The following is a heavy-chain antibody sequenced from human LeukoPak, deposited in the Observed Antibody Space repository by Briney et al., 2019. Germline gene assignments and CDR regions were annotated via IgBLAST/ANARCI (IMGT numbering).Heavy chain of an antibody. J-gene: IGHJ6*02. CDR3: TRSGLTGMRQYPRAAYYYYGMDV. D-gene: IGHD6-13*01. V-gene: IGHV4-39*01. Sequence: PSETLSLTCTVSGGSISSSSYYWGWIRQPPGKGLEWIGSIYYSGSTYYNPSLKSRVTISVDTSKNQFSLKLTSVTAADTALYYCTRSGLTGMRQYPRAAYYYYGMDVWGQGTAVTVSS. CDR1: GGSISSSSYY. CDR2: IYYSGST.